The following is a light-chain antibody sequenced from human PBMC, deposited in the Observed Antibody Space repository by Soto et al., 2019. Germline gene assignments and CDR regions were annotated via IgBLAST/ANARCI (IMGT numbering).Light chain of an antibody. J-gene: IGKJ1*01. CDR3: QQSYSTPRT. CDR2: AAS. Sequence: DIQMTQSPSSLSASVGDRVTITCRASQSISSYLNWYQQKPGKAPKLLIDAASSLKSGVQSRFSGSGSGTDFTLIISSVQPEDFATYYCQQSYSTPRTFGQGTKVEIK. CDR1: QSISSY. V-gene: IGKV1-39*01.